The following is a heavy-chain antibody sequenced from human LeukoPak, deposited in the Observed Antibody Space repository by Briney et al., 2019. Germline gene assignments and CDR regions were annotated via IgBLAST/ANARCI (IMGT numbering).Heavy chain of an antibody. CDR2: IYYSGST. D-gene: IGHD6-13*01. CDR1: GGSINSGSYY. V-gene: IGHV4-61*02. J-gene: IGHJ4*02. CDR3: ARAGYSSSWSFDY. Sequence: SETLSLTCTVSGGSINSGSYYWSWIRQPAGKGLEWIGRIYYSGSTNYNPSLESRVTISVDTSKNQFSLKVSSVTAADTAVYYCARAGYSSSWSFDYWGQGTLVTVSS.